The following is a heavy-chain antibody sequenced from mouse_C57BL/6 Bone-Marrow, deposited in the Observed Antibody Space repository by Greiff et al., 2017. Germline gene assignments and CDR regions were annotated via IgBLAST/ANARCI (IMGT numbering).Heavy chain of an antibody. CDR3: ARGGRGMDY. Sequence: QVHVKQPGAELVRPGSSVKLSCKASGYTFTSYWMDWVKQRPGQGLEWIGNIYPSDSETHYNQKFKDKATLTVDKSSSTAYMQRSSLTSEDSAVYYCARGGRGMDYWGQGTSVTVSS. J-gene: IGHJ4*01. CDR1: GYTFTSYW. V-gene: IGHV1-61*01. CDR2: IYPSDSET.